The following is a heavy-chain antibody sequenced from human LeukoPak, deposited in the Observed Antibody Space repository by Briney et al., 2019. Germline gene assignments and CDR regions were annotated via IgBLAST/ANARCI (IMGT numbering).Heavy chain of an antibody. D-gene: IGHD4-17*01. J-gene: IGHJ5*02. CDR1: GGSISSYY. Sequence: SETLSLTCTVSGGSISSYYWSWIRQPPGKGLEWIGYIYYSGSTNYNPSLKSRVTISVDTSKNQFSLKLSSVTAADMAVYYCARYNDYGATNWFDPWGQGTLVTVSS. V-gene: IGHV4-59*01. CDR2: IYYSGST. CDR3: ARYNDYGATNWFDP.